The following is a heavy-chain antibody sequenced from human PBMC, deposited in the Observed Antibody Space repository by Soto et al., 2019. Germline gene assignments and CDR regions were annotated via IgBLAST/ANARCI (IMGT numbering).Heavy chain of an antibody. Sequence: GGSLRLSCAASGFTFSSYGMHWVRQAPGKGLEWVAVIWYDGSNKYYADSVKGRFTISRDNSKNTLYLQMNSLRAEDTAVYYCARGPKAFHLFDYWGQGTLVTVSS. J-gene: IGHJ4*02. CDR1: GFTFSSYG. CDR2: IWYDGSNK. CDR3: ARGPKAFHLFDY. V-gene: IGHV3-33*01.